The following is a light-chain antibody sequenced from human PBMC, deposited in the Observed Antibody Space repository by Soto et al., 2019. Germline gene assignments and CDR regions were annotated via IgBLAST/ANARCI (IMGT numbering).Light chain of an antibody. Sequence: QLVLAQPPSVSGAPGQKITISCTGTRSNIGAAYYVHWYQQFPGTAPKLLIYDTSNRPSGVPDRFSASRSGTSAYLVITGLQADDEAVYYCQSYDGSLGSSILFGGGTQLTVL. CDR3: QSYDGSLGSSIL. J-gene: IGLJ2*01. CDR1: RSNIGAAYY. CDR2: DTS. V-gene: IGLV1-40*01.